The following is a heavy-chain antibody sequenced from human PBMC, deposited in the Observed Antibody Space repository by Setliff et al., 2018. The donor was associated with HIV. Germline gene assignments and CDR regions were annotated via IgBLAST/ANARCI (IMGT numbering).Heavy chain of an antibody. D-gene: IGHD6-19*01. CDR2: IYYSGST. V-gene: IGHV4-39*01. CDR1: GGSIIGSNYY. Sequence: SETLSLTCTVSGGSIIGSNYYWGWIRQPPGKGLEWVGSIYYSGSTYYSPSLKSRVTISVDTSKNQFSLTLTSVTAADTAVYYCARQQHSSDLKIWNYWGQGTLVTVSS. CDR3: ARQQHSSDLKIWNY. J-gene: IGHJ4*02.